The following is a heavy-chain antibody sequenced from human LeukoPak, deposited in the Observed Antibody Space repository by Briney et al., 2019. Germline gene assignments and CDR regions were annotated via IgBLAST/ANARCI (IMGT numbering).Heavy chain of an antibody. V-gene: IGHV4-59*01. CDR2: IYYTVT. CDR3: ARDDVGVAARPASSYWYFDL. D-gene: IGHD6-6*01. CDR1: GGSMSSYY. Sequence: SETLSLTCTVSGGSMSSYYWGWIRQPPGKGLEWIGDIYYTVTKHNPSLKSRVTISVDTSKNQSSLKLTSATAADTAVYYCARDDVGVAARPASSYWYFDLWGRGTLVTVSS. J-gene: IGHJ2*01.